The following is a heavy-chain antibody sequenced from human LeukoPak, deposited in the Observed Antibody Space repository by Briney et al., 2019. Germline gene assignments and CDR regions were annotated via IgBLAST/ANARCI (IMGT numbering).Heavy chain of an antibody. V-gene: IGHV3-23*01. Sequence: VTVRLSCSASGFTFNSFAMGWLRQAQGKELKGCSTISGGGGSKYYADSVKGRFTISRDNSKNTLYLQMNSLRAEDTAVYYCAKDDDFWSGPDYWGEGTLVTVSS. CDR3: AKDDDFWSGPDY. D-gene: IGHD3-3*01. CDR2: ISGGGGSK. CDR1: GFTFNSFA. J-gene: IGHJ4*02.